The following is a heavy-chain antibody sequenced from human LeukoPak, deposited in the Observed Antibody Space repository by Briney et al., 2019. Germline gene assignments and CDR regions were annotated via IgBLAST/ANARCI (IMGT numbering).Heavy chain of an antibody. V-gene: IGHV3-7*03. CDR1: GFTFSSYW. Sequence: PGGSLRLSSAASGFTFSSYWMSWVRQAPGKGLEWVANIKQDGSEKYYVSSAMGRFTISRDNAKNSLYLQMNSLRAEDTAVYYCARDPTTVTKGLDIWGQGTMVTVSS. D-gene: IGHD4-17*01. CDR3: ARDPTTVTKGLDI. CDR2: IKQDGSEK. J-gene: IGHJ3*02.